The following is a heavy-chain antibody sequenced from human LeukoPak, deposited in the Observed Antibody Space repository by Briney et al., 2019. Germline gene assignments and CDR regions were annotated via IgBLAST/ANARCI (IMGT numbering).Heavy chain of an antibody. J-gene: IGHJ6*03. CDR2: ISAYNGNT. V-gene: IGHV1-18*01. CDR1: GYTFTSYG. CDR3: ARDSYYYGSGSYRYYMDV. Sequence: ASVKVSCKASGYTFTSYGISWVRQAPGQGLEWMGWISAYNGNTNYAQKLQGRVTMTTDTSTSTAYMELRSLRSDDTAVYYCARDSYYYGSGSYRYYMDVWGKGTTVTISS. D-gene: IGHD3-10*01.